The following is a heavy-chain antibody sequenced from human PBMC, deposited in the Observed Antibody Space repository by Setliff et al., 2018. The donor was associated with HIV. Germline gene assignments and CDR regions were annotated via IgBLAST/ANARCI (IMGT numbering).Heavy chain of an antibody. CDR3: VRDWSYAPDY. J-gene: IGHJ4*02. CDR2: ISGYNGWT. CDR1: GYTFTSYG. V-gene: IGHV1-18*01. D-gene: IGHD2-8*02. Sequence: ASVKVSCKASGYTFTSYGVSWVRQAPGQGLEWMGLISGYNGWTKYPQKFQGRVTMTTDSSTTTAYMDLRSLTSDDTALYYCVRDWSYAPDYWGQGTLVTVSS.